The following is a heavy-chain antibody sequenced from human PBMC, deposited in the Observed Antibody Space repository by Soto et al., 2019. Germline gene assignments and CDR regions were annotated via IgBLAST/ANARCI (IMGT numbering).Heavy chain of an antibody. D-gene: IGHD4-17*01. CDR2: IYYSGST. Sequence: SETLSLTCTVSGGSISSSSYYWGWIRQPPGKGLEWIGSIYYSGSTYYNPSLKSPVTISVDTSKNQFSLKLSSVTAADTAVYYCARTHDYGDYVAFDYWGQGTLVTVSS. CDR1: GGSISSSSYY. V-gene: IGHV4-39*01. CDR3: ARTHDYGDYVAFDY. J-gene: IGHJ4*02.